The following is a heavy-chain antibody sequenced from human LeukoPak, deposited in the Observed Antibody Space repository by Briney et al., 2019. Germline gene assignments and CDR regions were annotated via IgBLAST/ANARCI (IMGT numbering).Heavy chain of an antibody. CDR2: ISSSSSYI. V-gene: IGHV3-21*01. CDR1: GFTFDKYA. J-gene: IGHJ4*02. CDR3: ARDKGDY. Sequence: GGSLRLSCAASGFTFDKYAMTWVRQAPGKGLEWVSSISSSSSYIYYADSVKGRFTISRDNAKNSLYLQMNSLRAEDTAVYYCARDKGDYWGQGTPVTVSS.